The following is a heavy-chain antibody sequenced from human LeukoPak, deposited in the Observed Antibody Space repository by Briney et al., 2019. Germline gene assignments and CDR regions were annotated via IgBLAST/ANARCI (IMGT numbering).Heavy chain of an antibody. V-gene: IGHV3-30*04. CDR3: ARGTAVLLWFGAQSGLDP. Sequence: GGSLRLSCAASGSTFSSYAMHWVRQAPGKGLEWVAVISYDGSNKYYADSVKGRFTISRDNSKNTLYLQMNSLRAEDTAVYYCARGTAVLLWFGAQSGLDPWGQGTLVTVSS. CDR2: ISYDGSNK. J-gene: IGHJ5*02. D-gene: IGHD3-10*01. CDR1: GSTFSSYA.